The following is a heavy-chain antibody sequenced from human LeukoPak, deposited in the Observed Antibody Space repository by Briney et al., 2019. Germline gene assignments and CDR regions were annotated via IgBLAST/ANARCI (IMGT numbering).Heavy chain of an antibody. D-gene: IGHD4-17*01. Sequence: GGSLRLSCAASGFTFSSYSMNWVRQAPGKGLEWVSSISSSSSYIYYADSVKGRFTISRDNAKNSLYLQMNSLRAEDTAVYYCARDAGIYGAKGYFDYWGQGTLVTVSS. CDR1: GFTFSSYS. CDR3: ARDAGIYGAKGYFDY. J-gene: IGHJ4*02. V-gene: IGHV3-21*01. CDR2: ISSSSSYI.